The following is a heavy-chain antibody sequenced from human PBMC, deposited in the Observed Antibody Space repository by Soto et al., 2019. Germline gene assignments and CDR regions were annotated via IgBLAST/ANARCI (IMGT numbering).Heavy chain of an antibody. V-gene: IGHV3-21*01. CDR2: ISSSSSYI. CDR3: ARGGYYDFWSGYYPRHPSDAFDI. J-gene: IGHJ3*02. CDR1: GFTFSSYS. D-gene: IGHD3-3*01. Sequence: PGGSLRLSCAASGFTFSSYSMNWVRQAPGKGLEWVSSISSSSSYIYYADSVKGRFTISRDNAKNSLYLQMNSLRAEDTAVYYCARGGYYDFWSGYYPRHPSDAFDIWGQGTMVTVS.